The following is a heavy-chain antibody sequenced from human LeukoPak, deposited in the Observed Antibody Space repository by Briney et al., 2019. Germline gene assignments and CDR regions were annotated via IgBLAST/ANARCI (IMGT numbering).Heavy chain of an antibody. Sequence: GGSLRLSRAASGFTFSSYSMNWFRQAPGKGLEWVSYISSSSSTIYYADSVKGRFTISRDNAKNSLYLQMNSLRDEDTAVYYCARARSIAAAGTSDDAFDIWGQGTMVTVSS. V-gene: IGHV3-48*02. CDR1: GFTFSSYS. CDR3: ARARSIAAAGTSDDAFDI. D-gene: IGHD6-13*01. J-gene: IGHJ3*02. CDR2: ISSSSSTI.